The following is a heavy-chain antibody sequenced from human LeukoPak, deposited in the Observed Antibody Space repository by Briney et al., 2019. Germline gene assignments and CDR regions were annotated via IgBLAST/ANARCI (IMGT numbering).Heavy chain of an antibody. Sequence: PSETLSLTCTVSGGSISSYYWSWIRQPPGKGLEWIGYIYYSGSTNYSPSLKSRVNISVDTSKKQFSLKLTSVTAADTAVYYCARGQLGFDPWGQGTLVIVPP. CDR2: IYYSGST. CDR3: ARGQLGFDP. J-gene: IGHJ5*02. CDR1: GGSISSYY. V-gene: IGHV4-59*01. D-gene: IGHD6-6*01.